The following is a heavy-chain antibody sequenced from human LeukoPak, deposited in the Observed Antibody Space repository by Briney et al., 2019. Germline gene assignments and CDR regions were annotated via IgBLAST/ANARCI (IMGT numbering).Heavy chain of an antibody. J-gene: IGHJ4*02. Sequence: SETLSLTCTVSGGSIGNYYWSWIRQSPGKGLEWIGYIRDSGITNYDPSLKSRVTISTDVSKSQFSLKVRSVTAADTAVYYCAREEGSSGYGYWGQGTLVTVSS. V-gene: IGHV4-59*01. CDR2: IRDSGIT. D-gene: IGHD6-19*01. CDR1: GGSIGNYY. CDR3: AREEGSSGYGY.